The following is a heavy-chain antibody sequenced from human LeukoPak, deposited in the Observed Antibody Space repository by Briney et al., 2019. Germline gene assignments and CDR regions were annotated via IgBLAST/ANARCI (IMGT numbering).Heavy chain of an antibody. V-gene: IGHV1-18*01. CDR1: GYTFTSYG. CDR2: ISAYNGNT. Sequence: GASVKVSCKASGYTFTSYGISWVRQAPGQGLEWMGWISAYNGNTNYAQKLQGRVTMTTDTSTSTAYMALSSLRSDDTAMYYCARAMNSWFLLDLDYWGQGNLVTVSS. CDR3: ARAMNSWFLLDLDY. J-gene: IGHJ4*02. D-gene: IGHD3-22*01.